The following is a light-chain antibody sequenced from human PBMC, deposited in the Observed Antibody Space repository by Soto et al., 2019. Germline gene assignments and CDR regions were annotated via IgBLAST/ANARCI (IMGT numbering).Light chain of an antibody. CDR3: QQNGNLPLT. CDR1: QSVSSMS. Sequence: EIVLTQSPGTLSLSPGERATLSCRASQSVSSMSLAWYQQKPGQAPRLLIYGASTRATGVPDRFSGSGSGTDFTLTISILEPEDFAVYHCQQNGNLPLTFDGRTKVEIK. CDR2: GAS. J-gene: IGKJ4*01. V-gene: IGKV3-20*01.